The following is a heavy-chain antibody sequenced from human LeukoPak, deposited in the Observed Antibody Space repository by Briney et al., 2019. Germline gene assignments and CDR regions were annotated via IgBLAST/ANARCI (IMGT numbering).Heavy chain of an antibody. CDR3: ASASAPRYNWRNENWYFDL. J-gene: IGHJ2*01. D-gene: IGHD1-1*01. V-gene: IGHV4-59*01. CDR2: IYYSGST. Sequence: SETPSLTCTVSGGSISSNYWSWIRQPPGKGLEWIGYIYYSGSTNCNPSLKSRVTISVDTSKNQFSLKLSSVTAADTAVYYCASASAPRYNWRNENWYFDLWGRGTLVTVSS. CDR1: GGSISSNY.